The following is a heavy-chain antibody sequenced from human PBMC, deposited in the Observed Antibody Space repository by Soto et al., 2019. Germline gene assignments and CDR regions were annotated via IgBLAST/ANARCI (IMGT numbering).Heavy chain of an antibody. CDR1: GYTLTELS. D-gene: IGHD4-17*01. V-gene: IGHV1-24*01. J-gene: IGHJ5*02. Sequence: ASVKVSCKVSGYTLTELSMHWVRQAPGKGLEWMGGFDPEDGETIYAQKFQGRVTMTRNTSISTAYMELSSLRSEDTAVYYCARGVTTVTTGWFDPWGQGTLVTVSS. CDR3: ARGVTTVTTGWFDP. CDR2: FDPEDGET.